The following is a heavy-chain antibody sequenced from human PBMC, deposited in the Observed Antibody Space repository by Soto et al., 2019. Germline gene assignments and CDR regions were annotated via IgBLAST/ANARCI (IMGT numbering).Heavy chain of an antibody. CDR2: IYYSGST. D-gene: IGHD5-18*01. Sequence: PSETLSLTCTVSGGSISSYYWSWIRQPPGKGLEWIGYIYYSGSTNYNPSLKSRVTISVDTSKNQFSLKLSSVTAADTAVYYCARVAAMVSDWFEPWGQGTLVTVSS. V-gene: IGHV4-59*01. CDR1: GGSISSYY. J-gene: IGHJ5*02. CDR3: ARVAAMVSDWFEP.